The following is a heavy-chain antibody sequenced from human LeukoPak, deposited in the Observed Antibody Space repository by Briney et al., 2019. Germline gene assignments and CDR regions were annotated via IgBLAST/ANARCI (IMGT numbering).Heavy chain of an antibody. J-gene: IGHJ4*02. D-gene: IGHD2-21*02. V-gene: IGHV3-30*03. Sequence: GGSLRLSCAASGFIFSTYVMQWVRQAPGKGLEWVAVISYDGSNKHYTDSVKGRFTISRDNSKNTLYLQMNSLRAEDTAVYYCSAGLRGYFDYWGQGTLVTVSS. CDR1: GFIFSTYV. CDR3: SAGLRGYFDY. CDR2: ISYDGSNK.